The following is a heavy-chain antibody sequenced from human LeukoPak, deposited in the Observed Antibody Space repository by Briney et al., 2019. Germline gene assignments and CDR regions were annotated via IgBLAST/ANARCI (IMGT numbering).Heavy chain of an antibody. D-gene: IGHD3-3*01. CDR2: IYHSGST. V-gene: IGHV4-38-2*02. CDR3: ARGDYYDFWTTYYAFKLFDY. Sequence: SETLSLACSVSGYSISSNYYWGWIRQPPGKGLEWIGTIYHSGSTYNNPSLKSRVTISLDTSKNQFSLKLNSVTASDTAVYYCARGDYYDFWTTYYAFKLFDYWGQGALVTVSS. J-gene: IGHJ4*02. CDR1: GYSISSNYY.